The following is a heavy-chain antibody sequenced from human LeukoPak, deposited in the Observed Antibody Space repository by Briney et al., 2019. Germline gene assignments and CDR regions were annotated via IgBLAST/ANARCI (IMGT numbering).Heavy chain of an antibody. CDR1: GGTFSSYA. CDR2: IIPIFGTA. CDR3: ARDPVSGVVAATVYYYYMDV. V-gene: IGHV1-69*05. Sequence: SVKVSCKASGGTFSSYAISWVRQAPGQGLEWMGRIIPIFGTANYAQKFQGRVTITMDESTSTAYMELRSLRSEDTAVYYCARDPVSGVVAATVYYYYMDVWGKGTTVTVSS. D-gene: IGHD2-15*01. J-gene: IGHJ6*03.